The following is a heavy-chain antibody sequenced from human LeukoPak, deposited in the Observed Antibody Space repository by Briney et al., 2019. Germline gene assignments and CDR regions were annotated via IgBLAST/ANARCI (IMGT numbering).Heavy chain of an antibody. CDR3: AKGSRQQLAPPSYYYYYMDV. CDR1: GFTFSSYG. D-gene: IGHD6-13*01. V-gene: IGHV3-30*18. J-gene: IGHJ6*03. Sequence: PGGSLRLSCAASGFTFSSYGMHWVRQAPGKGLEWVAVISYDGSNKYYAESVKGRFTISRDNSKNTLYLQMNSLRAEDTALYYCAKGSRQQLAPPSYYYYYMDVCGKGTTVTVSS. CDR2: ISYDGSNK.